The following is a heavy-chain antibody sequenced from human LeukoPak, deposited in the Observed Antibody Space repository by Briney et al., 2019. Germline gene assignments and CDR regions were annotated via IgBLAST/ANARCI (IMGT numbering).Heavy chain of an antibody. Sequence: PSETLSLTCTVSGSSISSYYWSWIRQPPGKGLEWIGYIYYSGSTNYNPSLKSRVTISVDTSKNQFSLKLSSVTAADTAVYYCARGYDWGGIYYYGMDVWGQGTTVTVSS. CDR1: GSSISSYY. J-gene: IGHJ6*02. CDR3: ARGYDWGGIYYYGMDV. V-gene: IGHV4-59*01. D-gene: IGHD5-12*01. CDR2: IYYSGST.